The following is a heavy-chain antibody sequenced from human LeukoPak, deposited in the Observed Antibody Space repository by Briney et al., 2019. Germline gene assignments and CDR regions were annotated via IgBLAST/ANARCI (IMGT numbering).Heavy chain of an antibody. V-gene: IGHV3-53*01. Sequence: GGSLRPSCAASGFTVSSNYMSWVRQAPGKGLGWVSVIYSGGSTYYADSVKGRFTISRDNSKNTLYLQMNSLRAEDTAVYYCARSIWFGEPFDYWGQGTLVTVSS. CDR2: IYSGGST. CDR3: ARSIWFGEPFDY. CDR1: GFTVSSNY. D-gene: IGHD3-10*01. J-gene: IGHJ4*02.